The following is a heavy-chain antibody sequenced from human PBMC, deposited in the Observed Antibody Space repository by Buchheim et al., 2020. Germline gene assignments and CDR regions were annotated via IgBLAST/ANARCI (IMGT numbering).Heavy chain of an antibody. CDR1: AFDFNSYD. V-gene: IGHV3-48*03. Sequence: EAQLVESGGGLVQPGGSLRISCAASAFDFNSYDMNWVRQAPGKGLEWVAFITSGGFTTYYADSLEGRFTIFRDNAENSLFQQMNSLRAEDTGVYYCARDFSGWYYFDLWGQGT. CDR3: ARDFSGWYYFDL. D-gene: IGHD6-19*01. CDR2: ITSGGFTT. J-gene: IGHJ4*02.